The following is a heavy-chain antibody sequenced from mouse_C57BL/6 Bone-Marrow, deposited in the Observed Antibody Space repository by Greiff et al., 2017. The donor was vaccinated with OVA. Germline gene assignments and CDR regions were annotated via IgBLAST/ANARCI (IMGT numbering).Heavy chain of an antibody. CDR3: ARHAPAYYYGSSYDYAMDY. D-gene: IGHD1-1*01. V-gene: IGHV2-6-1*01. CDR2: IWSDGST. J-gene: IGHJ4*01. CDR1: GFSLTSYG. Sequence: VQGVESGPGLVAPSQSLSITCTVSGFSLTSYGVHWVRQPPGKGLEWLVVIWSDGSTTYNSALKSRLSISKDNSKSQVFLKMNSLQTDDTAMYYCARHAPAYYYGSSYDYAMDYWGQGTSVTVSS.